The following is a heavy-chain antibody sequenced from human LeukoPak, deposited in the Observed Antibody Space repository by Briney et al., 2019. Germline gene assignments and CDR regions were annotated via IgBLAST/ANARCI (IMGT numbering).Heavy chain of an antibody. J-gene: IGHJ4*02. CDR3: ALGGIITGTTGGFDY. V-gene: IGHV1-69*01. CDR1: GGTFSSYA. Sequence: GSSVKVSCKASGGTFSSYAISWVRQAPGQGLEWMGGIIPIFGTANYAQKFQGRVTITADESTSTAYMELSSLRSEDTAVYYCALGGIITGTTGGFDYWGQGTLVTVSS. CDR2: IIPIFGTA. D-gene: IGHD1-7*01.